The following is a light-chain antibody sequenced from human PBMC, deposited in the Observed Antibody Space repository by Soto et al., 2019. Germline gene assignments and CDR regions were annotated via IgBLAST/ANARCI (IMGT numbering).Light chain of an antibody. CDR2: ENN. Sequence: QSVLTQPPSVSAAPGQKGTISCSGSSSNIGNNYVSWYQQLPGTAPKLLIYENNKRPSGIPDRFSGSKSGTSATLGITGLQTGDEADYYCGTWDSSLSAGVFGGRTKLTVL. CDR1: SSNIGNNY. CDR3: GTWDSSLSAGV. V-gene: IGLV1-51*02. J-gene: IGLJ3*02.